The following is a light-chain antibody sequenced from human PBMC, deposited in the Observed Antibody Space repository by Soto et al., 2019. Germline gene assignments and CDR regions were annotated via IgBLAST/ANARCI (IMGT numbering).Light chain of an antibody. CDR3: QQYNNWPPWT. V-gene: IGKV3D-15*01. J-gene: IGKJ1*01. CDR2: AAS. CDR1: ETVTGK. Sequence: EIVLTQSPGTLSLSPGDRATLSCRASETVTGKYLAWYQQKAGQAPRLLIFAASNRATGIPDRFSGSGSGTDFTLTISSLQSEDFAVYYCQQYNNWPPWTFGQGTKVDIK.